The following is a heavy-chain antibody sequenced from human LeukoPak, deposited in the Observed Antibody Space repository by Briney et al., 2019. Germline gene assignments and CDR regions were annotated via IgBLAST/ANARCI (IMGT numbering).Heavy chain of an antibody. Sequence: ASVKVSCKASGGAFISFMISWVRQAPGQGLEWMGGIIPMVGTGNYAQKFQDKVIITADESSNTAFLEVTSLKSEDTAMYFCAIRGGYKIDWGQGTLVTVP. CDR3: AIRGGYKID. D-gene: IGHD5-24*01. J-gene: IGHJ4*02. CDR1: GGAFISFM. V-gene: IGHV1-69*13. CDR2: IIPMVGTG.